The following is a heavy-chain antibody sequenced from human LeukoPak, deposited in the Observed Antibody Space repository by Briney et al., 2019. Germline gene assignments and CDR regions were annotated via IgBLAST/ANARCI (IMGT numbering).Heavy chain of an antibody. CDR3: TTDPIPIVVVPAASAEYFQH. D-gene: IGHD2-2*01. V-gene: IGHV3-74*01. Sequence: PGGSLRLSCAASGFTFSSYWMHWVRQAPGKGLVWVSRINSDGSSTSYADSVKGRFTISRDNAKNTLYLQMNSLRAEDTAVYYCTTDPIPIVVVPAASAEYFQHWGQGTLVTVSS. J-gene: IGHJ1*01. CDR1: GFTFSSYW. CDR2: INSDGSST.